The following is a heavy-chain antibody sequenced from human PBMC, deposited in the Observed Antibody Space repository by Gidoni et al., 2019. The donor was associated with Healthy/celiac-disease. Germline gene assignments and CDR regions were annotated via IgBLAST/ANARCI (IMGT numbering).Heavy chain of an antibody. CDR3: VKDREMATIIGWFDP. V-gene: IGHV3-23*01. Sequence: EVQLLESGCGLVQPGGSLRLSCTASGFTFSIYAISWVRQAPGKGLHWAPAIGGSGDSKYYADSVKGRFTISRDNSKNTLYLQMNSLRAEDTAVYYCVKDREMATIIGWFDPWGQGTLVTVAS. CDR2: IGGSGDSK. J-gene: IGHJ5*02. D-gene: IGHD5-12*01. CDR1: GFTFSIYA.